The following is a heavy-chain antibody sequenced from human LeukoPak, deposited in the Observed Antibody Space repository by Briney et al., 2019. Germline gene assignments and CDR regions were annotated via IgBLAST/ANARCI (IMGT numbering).Heavy chain of an antibody. CDR3: ARQRRDGYNLGPIDY. Sequence: GGSLRLSCAASGFTFSSYAMHWVRQAPGKGLEWVAVISYDGSNKYYADSVKGRFTISRDNSKNTLYLQMNSLRAEDTAVYYCARQRRDGYNLGPIDYWGQGTLVTVSS. V-gene: IGHV3-30*04. J-gene: IGHJ4*02. CDR2: ISYDGSNK. D-gene: IGHD5-24*01. CDR1: GFTFSSYA.